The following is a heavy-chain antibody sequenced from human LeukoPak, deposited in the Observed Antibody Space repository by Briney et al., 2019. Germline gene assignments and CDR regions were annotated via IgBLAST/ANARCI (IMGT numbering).Heavy chain of an antibody. CDR2: INPNSGGT. CDR3: ARTSVAPREWLSFDY. D-gene: IGHD3-3*01. V-gene: IGHV1-2*02. J-gene: IGHJ4*02. Sequence: ASVKVSCKASGYTFTGYYMHWVRQAPGQGLEWMGWINPNSGGTNYAQKFQGRVTMTRDTSISTAYMELSRLRSDDTAVYYGARTSVAPREWLSFDYWGQGTLVTVSS. CDR1: GYTFTGYY.